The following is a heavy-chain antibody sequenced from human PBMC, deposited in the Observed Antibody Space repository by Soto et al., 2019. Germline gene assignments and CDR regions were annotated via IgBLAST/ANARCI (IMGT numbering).Heavy chain of an antibody. D-gene: IGHD2-2*01. Sequence: SETLSLTCTVSGGSISSSSYYWGWIRQPPGKGLEWIGSIYYSGSTYYNPSLKSRVTISVDTSKNQFSLKLSSVTAADTAVYYCARAGSYATFFYFDYWGQGTLVTAPQ. CDR3: ARAGSYATFFYFDY. CDR1: GGSISSSSYY. J-gene: IGHJ4*02. V-gene: IGHV4-39*01. CDR2: IYYSGST.